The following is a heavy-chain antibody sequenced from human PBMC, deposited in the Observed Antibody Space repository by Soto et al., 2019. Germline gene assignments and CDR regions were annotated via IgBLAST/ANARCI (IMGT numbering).Heavy chain of an antibody. V-gene: IGHV3-30-3*01. CDR3: ASPTIRDHSAFDI. CDR2: ISSDGSKK. Sequence: QVPLVESGGGVVQPGRSLRLSCAASGFTFSSYAMHWVRQAPGKGLEWVAVISSDGSKKYYADSGKGRFTIFRDNSKSTLYRQMNSMRPEDTAVYYCASPTIRDHSAFDIWGQGTMVTV. CDR1: GFTFSSYA. D-gene: IGHD5-18*01. J-gene: IGHJ3*02.